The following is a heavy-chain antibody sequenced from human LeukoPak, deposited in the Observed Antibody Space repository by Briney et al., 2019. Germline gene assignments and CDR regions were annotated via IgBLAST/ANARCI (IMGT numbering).Heavy chain of an antibody. CDR2: IIPIFGTA. CDR3: ARGAHIAAAGLDY. CDR1: GGTYISYA. Sequence: SVKVSCKASGGTYISYAISWVRQAPGQGLEWMGGIIPIFGTANYAQKFQGRVTITTDESTSTAHMELRSLRSEDTAVYYCARGAHIAAAGLDYWGQGTLVTVSS. V-gene: IGHV1-69*05. J-gene: IGHJ4*02. D-gene: IGHD6-13*01.